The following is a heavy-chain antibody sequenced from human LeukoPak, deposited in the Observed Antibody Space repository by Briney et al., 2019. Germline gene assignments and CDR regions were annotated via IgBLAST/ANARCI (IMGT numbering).Heavy chain of an antibody. CDR3: ARGPGRDYYDSSGYHTFDY. CDR2: IIPILGIA. V-gene: IGHV1-69*04. Sequence: ASVKVSCKASGGTFSSYAISWVRQAPGQGLEWMGRIIPILGIANYAQKFQGRVTITADKSTSTAYMELSSLRSEDTAVYYCARGPGRDYYDSSGYHTFDYWGQGTLVTVSS. CDR1: GGTFSSYA. J-gene: IGHJ4*02. D-gene: IGHD3-22*01.